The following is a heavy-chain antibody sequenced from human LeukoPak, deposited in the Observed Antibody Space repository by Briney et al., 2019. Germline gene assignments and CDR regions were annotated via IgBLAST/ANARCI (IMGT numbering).Heavy chain of an antibody. CDR3: ARGYCSGGSCYSYYYYNYMDV. CDR2: IDINGNT. J-gene: IGHJ6*03. V-gene: IGHV4-34*01. CDR1: GGPFSGYY. D-gene: IGHD2-15*01. Sequence: SETLSLTCAVYGGPFSGYYWSWIRQPPGKGLEWIGEIDINGNTKSNPSLKSRVTISVDTSKNQFSLKLSSVTAADTAVYYCARGYCSGGSCYSYYYYNYMDVWGKGTTVTVSS.